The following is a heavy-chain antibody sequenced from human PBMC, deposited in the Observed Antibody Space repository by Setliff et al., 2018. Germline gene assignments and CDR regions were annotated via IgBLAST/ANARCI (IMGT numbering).Heavy chain of an antibody. CDR2: ISPYNGKT. D-gene: IGHD3-22*01. CDR3: ARGRDPAYYYDSGGYYWDY. CDR1: GYIFNGYG. J-gene: IGHJ4*02. Sequence: ASVKVSCKASGYIFNGYGIAWVRQAPGQGLEWMGWISPYNGKTNHAQNLQGRVAMTTDTSTSTAYMELRSLRSDDTAVYYCARGRDPAYYYDSGGYYWDYWGQGTLVTVS. V-gene: IGHV1-18*01.